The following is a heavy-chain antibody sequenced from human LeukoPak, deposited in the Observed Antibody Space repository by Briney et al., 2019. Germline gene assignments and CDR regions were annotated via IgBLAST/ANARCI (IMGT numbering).Heavy chain of an antibody. J-gene: IGHJ4*02. CDR1: GYTFTAYY. V-gene: IGHV1-2*02. CDR2: INPASGGT. Sequence: ASVKVSCKASGYTFTAYYMHWVRQAPGQGLEWMGWINPASGGTEYAQKFQGRVTMTGDTSISTAYMELSRLRSDDTAVYYCARDRVSSWYVDYWGQGTLVTVSS. CDR3: ARDRVSSWYVDY. D-gene: IGHD6-13*01.